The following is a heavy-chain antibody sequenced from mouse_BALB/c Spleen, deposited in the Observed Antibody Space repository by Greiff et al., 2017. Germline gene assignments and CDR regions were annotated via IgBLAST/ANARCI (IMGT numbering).Heavy chain of an antibody. CDR1: GFTFSDYY. V-gene: IGHV5-4*02. D-gene: IGHD1-1*01. CDR3: ARDQEYYGSSWFAY. Sequence: EVQVVESGGGLVKPGGSLKLSCAASGFTFSDYYMYWVRQTPEKRLEWVATISDGGSYTYYPDSVKGRFTISRDNAKNNLYLQMSSLKSEDTAMYYCARDQEYYGSSWFAYWGEGTLVTVSA. CDR2: ISDGGSYT. J-gene: IGHJ3*01.